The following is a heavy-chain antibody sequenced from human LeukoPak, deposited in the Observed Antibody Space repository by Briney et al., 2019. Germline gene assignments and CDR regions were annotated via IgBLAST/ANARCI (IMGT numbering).Heavy chain of an antibody. D-gene: IGHD1-14*01. J-gene: IGHJ6*02. CDR3: ARDLREPQPDYYYYGMDV. CDR1: GYTFTSYA. CDR2: INAGNGNT. V-gene: IGHV1-3*01. Sequence: ASVKVSCKASGYTFTSYAMHWVRQAPGQRLEWMGWINAGNGNTKYSQKFQGRVTVTRDTSASTAYMELSSLRSEDTAVYYCARDLREPQPDYYYYGMDVWGQGTTVTVSS.